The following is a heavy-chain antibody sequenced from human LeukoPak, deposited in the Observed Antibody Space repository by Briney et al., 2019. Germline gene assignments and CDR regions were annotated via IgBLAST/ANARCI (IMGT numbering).Heavy chain of an antibody. CDR1: AFSFSSHG. J-gene: IGHJ4*02. CDR3: ARDRAWNYFDS. Sequence: PGGSLRLSCVPSAFSFSSHGMHWVRQAPGKGLEWVAVISTDANRKYYAYSVEGRFTISRDNSKNTLYLQMDSLRPEDTAVYYCARDRAWNYFDSWGQGTLVTVSS. D-gene: IGHD3-3*01. V-gene: IGHV3-30*03. CDR2: ISTDANRK.